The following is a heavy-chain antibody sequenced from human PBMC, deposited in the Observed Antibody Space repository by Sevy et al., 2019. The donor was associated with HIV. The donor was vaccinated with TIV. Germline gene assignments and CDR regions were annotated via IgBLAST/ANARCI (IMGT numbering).Heavy chain of an antibody. CDR2: IKQDGSET. CDR3: AREGSPYDSYYYYGGFDV. V-gene: IGHV3-7*01. J-gene: IGHJ6*02. Sequence: GGSLRLSCAASGFTFNSYCMRWVRQAPGKGLEWVANIKQDGSETYYVDSVKGRFTFSRDNSKNSLFLQMNTLRAEDTATYYCAREGSPYDSYYYYGGFDVWGQGTTVTVSS. D-gene: IGHD5-12*01. CDR1: GFTFNSYC.